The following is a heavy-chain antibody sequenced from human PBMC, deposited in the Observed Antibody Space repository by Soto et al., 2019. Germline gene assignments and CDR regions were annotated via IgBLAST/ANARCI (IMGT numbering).Heavy chain of an antibody. Sequence: SETLSLTCAVYGGSFSGYYWSWIRQPPGKGLEWIGEINHSGSTNYNPSLKSRVTISVDTSKNQFSLKLSSVTAADTAVYYCARVGYCSSTSCYLGYFDYWGQGTLVTVSS. CDR1: GGSFSGYY. CDR3: ARVGYCSSTSCYLGYFDY. CDR2: INHSGST. V-gene: IGHV4-34*01. D-gene: IGHD2-2*01. J-gene: IGHJ4*02.